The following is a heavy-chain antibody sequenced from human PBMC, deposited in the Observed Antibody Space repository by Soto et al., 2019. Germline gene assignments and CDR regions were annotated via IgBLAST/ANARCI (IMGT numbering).Heavy chain of an antibody. Sequence: QVQLQESGPGLVKPSQTLSLTCTVSGGSISSGGYYWSWIRQHPEKGLEWIGYIYYSGSTYYNPSLKSRVTISVDTSKNQFSLKLSSVTAADTAVYYCARVPWQQLVPSDYFDYWGQGTLVTVSS. CDR1: GGSISSGGYY. V-gene: IGHV4-31*03. CDR2: IYYSGST. CDR3: ARVPWQQLVPSDYFDY. J-gene: IGHJ4*02. D-gene: IGHD6-13*01.